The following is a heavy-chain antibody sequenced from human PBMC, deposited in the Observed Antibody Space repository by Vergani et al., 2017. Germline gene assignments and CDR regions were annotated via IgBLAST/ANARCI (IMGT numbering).Heavy chain of an antibody. D-gene: IGHD2-8*01. CDR2: ISYEGSNK. CDR1: GFTFSSYG. J-gene: IGHJ1*01. Sequence: VQLLESGGGLVQPGRSLRLSCAASGFTFSSYGMHWVRQAPGKGLEWVAVISYEGSNKYYADSVKGRFTISRDNSKNTLYLQMNSLRPEDTAVYYCATNLKHWGQGTLVTVSS. V-gene: IGHV3-30*03. CDR3: ATNLKH.